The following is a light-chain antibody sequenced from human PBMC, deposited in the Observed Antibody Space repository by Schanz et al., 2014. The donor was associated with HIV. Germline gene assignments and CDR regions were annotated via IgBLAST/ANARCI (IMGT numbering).Light chain of an antibody. CDR1: SGAVGPYDY. V-gene: IGLV2-14*03. Sequence: QSALTQPASVSGSPGQSITISCTGSSGAVGPYDYLPWYQQHPGQAPKLLIYDVTYRPSGISNRFSGSKSAYTASLTISGLQPEDEADYYCSSYTTSSTLVFGGGTKLTVL. CDR2: DVT. CDR3: SSYTTSSTLV. J-gene: IGLJ2*01.